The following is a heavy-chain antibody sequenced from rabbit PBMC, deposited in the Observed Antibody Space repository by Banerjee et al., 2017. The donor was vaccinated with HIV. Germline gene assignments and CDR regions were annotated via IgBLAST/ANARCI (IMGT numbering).Heavy chain of an antibody. CDR3: ARRAGYVVYDGALDL. Sequence: QEQLVESGGDLVKPEGSLTLTCTASGFSFSNKYVMCWVRQAPGKGLEWIACINTSSGNTVYASWAKGRFTISKTSSTTVTLQMTSLTAADTATYFCARRAGYVVYDGALDLWGPGTLVTVS. V-gene: IGHV1S45*01. D-gene: IGHD6-1*01. CDR1: GFSFSNKYV. CDR2: INTSSGNT. J-gene: IGHJ4*01.